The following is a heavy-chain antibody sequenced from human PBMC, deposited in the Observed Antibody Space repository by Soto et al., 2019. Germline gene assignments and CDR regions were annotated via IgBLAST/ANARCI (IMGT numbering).Heavy chain of an antibody. CDR3: AGGRLVVVGSRAYYGMYV. Sequence: QVHLLLQSGAEVKKPGSSVKVSCKASGGTPSNSAISWVRQAPGQGLEWMGGIIPVFGLVKYAQNFQGRVTITADESTNTAYMELSSLRPEDTAVYYCAGGRLVVVGSRAYYGMYVWGQGTTVTFSS. CDR2: IIPVFGLV. D-gene: IGHD3-22*01. V-gene: IGHV1-69*01. J-gene: IGHJ6*02. CDR1: GGTPSNSA.